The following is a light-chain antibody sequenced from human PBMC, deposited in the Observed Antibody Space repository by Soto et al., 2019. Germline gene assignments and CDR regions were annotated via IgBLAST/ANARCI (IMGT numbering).Light chain of an antibody. CDR2: GVS. CDR3: SSYTSSSTLVV. J-gene: IGLJ2*01. CDR1: SSDVGGYNY. Sequence: QSAPTQPASVSGSPGQSITISCTGTSSDVGGYNYVSWYQQHPGKAPKLMIYGVSNRPSGVSNRFSGSKSDNTASLTISGLQAEDEADYYCSSYTSSSTLVVFGGGTKLTVL. V-gene: IGLV2-14*01.